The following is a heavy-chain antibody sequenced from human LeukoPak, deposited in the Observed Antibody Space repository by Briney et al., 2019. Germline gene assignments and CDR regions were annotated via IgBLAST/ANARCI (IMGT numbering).Heavy chain of an antibody. D-gene: IGHD3-16*01. CDR3: ARAGGAMSDFDY. V-gene: IGHV1-46*01. J-gene: IGHJ4*02. CDR2: INPSGGST. CDR1: GYTFTGYY. Sequence: ASVKVSCKASGYTFTGYYMHWVRQAPGQGLEWMGIINPSGGSTSYAQKFQGRVTMTRDMSTSTVYMELSSLRSEDTAVYYCARAGGAMSDFDYWGQGTLVTVSS.